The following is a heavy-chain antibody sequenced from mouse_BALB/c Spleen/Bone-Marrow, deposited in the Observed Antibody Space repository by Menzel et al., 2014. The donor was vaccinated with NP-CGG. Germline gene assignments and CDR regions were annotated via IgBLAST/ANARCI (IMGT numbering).Heavy chain of an antibody. Sequence: QVQLQQSGPELVKPGASVKISCKASGYAFSSSWMNWVKQRPGQGLEWIGRIYPGDGDTNYNGKFKGKATLTADKSSSTAYMQLSSLTSVDSAVYCCASMIRSLYADYWGQGTSVTVSS. V-gene: IGHV1-82*01. CDR1: GYAFSSSW. CDR3: ASMIRSLYADY. J-gene: IGHJ4*01. D-gene: IGHD2-4*01. CDR2: IYPGDGDT.